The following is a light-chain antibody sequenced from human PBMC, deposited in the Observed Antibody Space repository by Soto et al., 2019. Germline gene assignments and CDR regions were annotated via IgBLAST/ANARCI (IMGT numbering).Light chain of an antibody. J-gene: IGKJ1*01. V-gene: IGKV3-20*01. CDR1: QSIPNSY. CDR3: LQYGSTPGT. CDR2: GAS. Sequence: EIVLTQSPGTLSLSPGERATLSCRASQSIPNSYLSWYQHKPGQDPRLLIHGASSRATGTPDRFSGSGSGTDFTLIIDRLEPEDFALYYCLQYGSTPGTFGQGTKVDLK.